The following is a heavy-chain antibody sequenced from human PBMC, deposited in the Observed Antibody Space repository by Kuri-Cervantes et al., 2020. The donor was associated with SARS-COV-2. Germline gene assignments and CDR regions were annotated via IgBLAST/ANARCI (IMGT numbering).Heavy chain of an antibody. CDR1: GGTFSSYA. J-gene: IGHJ6*02. CDR2: IIPIFGTA. Sequence: SVKVSCKASGGTFSSYAISWVRQAPGQGLEWMGGIIPIFGTANYAQKFQGRVTMTRDTSTSTVYMELSSLRSEDTAVYYCARGDIFVVVPAALVRYYYYYGMDVWGQGTTVTVSS. D-gene: IGHD2-2*01. CDR3: ARGDIFVVVPAALVRYYYYYGMDV. V-gene: IGHV1-69*05.